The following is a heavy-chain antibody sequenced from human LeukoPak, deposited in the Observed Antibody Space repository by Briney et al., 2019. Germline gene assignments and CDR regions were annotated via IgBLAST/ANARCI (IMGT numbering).Heavy chain of an antibody. J-gene: IGHJ4*02. Sequence: GGSLRLSCAASGFTFSSYWMTWVRQAPGRGLEWVSYISSSSSTIYYADSVKGRFTISRDNAKNSLYLQMNSLRAEDTAVYYCASFDSSGSLDYYFDYWGQGTLVTVSS. V-gene: IGHV3-48*01. CDR1: GFTFSSYW. D-gene: IGHD3-22*01. CDR3: ASFDSSGSLDYYFDY. CDR2: ISSSSSTI.